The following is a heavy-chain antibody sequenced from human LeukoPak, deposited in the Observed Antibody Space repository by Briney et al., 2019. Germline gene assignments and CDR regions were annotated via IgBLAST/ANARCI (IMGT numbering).Heavy chain of an antibody. CDR1: GGSVSIGSYY. CDR2: IYYSGST. V-gene: IGHV4-61*01. Sequence: PSETLSLTCTVSGGSVSIGSYYWNWIRQPPGKGLEWIGYIYYSGSTNYNPSLKSRVTISVDTSNNQFSLKLTSVTAADTAVYYCARGYCSESSCYSRTFGSWGQGTLVTVSS. CDR3: ARGYCSESSCYSRTFGS. D-gene: IGHD2-15*01. J-gene: IGHJ5*01.